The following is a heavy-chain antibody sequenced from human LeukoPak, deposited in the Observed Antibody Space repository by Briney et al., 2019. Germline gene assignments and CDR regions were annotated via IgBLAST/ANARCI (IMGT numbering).Heavy chain of an antibody. CDR1: GGSFSGYY. D-gene: IGHD3-22*01. CDR2: INHSGST. CDR3: ASGNRDSSDDY. J-gene: IGHJ4*02. V-gene: IGHV4-34*01. Sequence: KPSETLSLTCAVYGGSFSGYYWSWIRQPPGKGLEWIGEINHSGSTNYNPSLKSRVTISVDTSKNQFSLKLSSVTAADTAVYYCASGNRDSSDDYWGQGTLVTVSS.